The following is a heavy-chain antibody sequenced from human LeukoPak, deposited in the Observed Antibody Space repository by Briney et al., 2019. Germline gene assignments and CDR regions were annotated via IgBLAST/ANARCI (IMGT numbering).Heavy chain of an antibody. V-gene: IGHV3-9*01. CDR1: GFTFDDYA. CDR2: ISWNSGSI. D-gene: IGHD3-16*01. Sequence: GRSLRLPCAASGFTFDDYAMHWVRQAPGKGLEWVSGISWNSGSIGYADSVKGRFTISRDNAKNSLYLQMNSLRAEDTALYYCAKDNSGLITFGGGQDYWGQGTLVTVSS. J-gene: IGHJ4*02. CDR3: AKDNSGLITFGGGQDY.